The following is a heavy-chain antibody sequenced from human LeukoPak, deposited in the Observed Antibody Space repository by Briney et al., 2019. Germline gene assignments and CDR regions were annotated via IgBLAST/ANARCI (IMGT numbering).Heavy chain of an antibody. D-gene: IGHD3-22*01. V-gene: IGHV3-30-3*01. Sequence: GGSLRLSCAASGFTFSSYAMHWVRQAPGKGLEWVAVISYDGSNKYYADSVKGRFTISRDNSKNTLYLQMNSLRAEDTAVYYCAGEYDSSGYYPACFDYWGQGTLVTVSS. J-gene: IGHJ4*02. CDR2: ISYDGSNK. CDR3: AGEYDSSGYYPACFDY. CDR1: GFTFSSYA.